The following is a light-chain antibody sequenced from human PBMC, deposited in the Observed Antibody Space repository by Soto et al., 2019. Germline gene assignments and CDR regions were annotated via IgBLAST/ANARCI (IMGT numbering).Light chain of an antibody. J-gene: IGKJ3*01. CDR1: QSVNGNF. CDR2: GAS. V-gene: IGKV3-20*01. CDR3: QQYASSMRT. Sequence: EIVLTQSPGTLSLSPGEGAILSCRASQSVNGNFLAWYQQKPGQAPRLLLYGASNRATGIPDRFSGSGSGTDFTLTISGLEPEDAAVYSCQQYASSMRTFGPGTKVDIK.